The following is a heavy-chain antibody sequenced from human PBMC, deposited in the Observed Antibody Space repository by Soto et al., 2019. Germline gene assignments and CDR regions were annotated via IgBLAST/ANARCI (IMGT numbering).Heavy chain of an antibody. Sequence: SETLSLTCTVSGGSISSSSYYWGWIRQPPGKGLEWIGSIYYSGSTYYNPSLKSRVTISVDTSKNQFSLKLSSVTAADTAVYYCASHDSGSYSGDAFDIWGQGTKVTVS. J-gene: IGHJ3*02. V-gene: IGHV4-39*01. D-gene: IGHD1-26*01. CDR2: IYYSGST. CDR1: GGSISSSSYY. CDR3: ASHDSGSYSGDAFDI.